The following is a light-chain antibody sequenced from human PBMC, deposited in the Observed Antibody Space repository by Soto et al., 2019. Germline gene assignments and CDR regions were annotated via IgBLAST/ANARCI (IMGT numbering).Light chain of an antibody. CDR2: QDD. J-gene: IGLJ1*01. Sequence: SYELTQPPSVSVSPGQTASITCSGDILGDKFVSWYQHKAGESPIVVIYQDDRRPSGIPDRFSGYRSGNTATLTSSGTQAVYEADYYWQAWDSGIHYVFGTGTTVTVL. CDR3: QAWDSGIHYV. CDR1: ILGDKF. V-gene: IGLV3-1*01.